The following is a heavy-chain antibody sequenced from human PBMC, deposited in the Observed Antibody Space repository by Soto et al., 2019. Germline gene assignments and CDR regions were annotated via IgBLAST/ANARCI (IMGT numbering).Heavy chain of an antibody. CDR3: ARESRGGFYCGGDCARDAFDI. V-gene: IGHV1-69*13. J-gene: IGHJ3*02. Sequence: VKVSCKASGGTFSSYAISWVRQAPGQGLEWMGGIIPIFGTANYAQKFQGRVTITADESTSTAYMELSSLRSEDTAVYYCARESRGGFYCGGDCARDAFDICGQGTMVTVSS. CDR2: IIPIFGTA. CDR1: GGTFSSYA. D-gene: IGHD2-21*02.